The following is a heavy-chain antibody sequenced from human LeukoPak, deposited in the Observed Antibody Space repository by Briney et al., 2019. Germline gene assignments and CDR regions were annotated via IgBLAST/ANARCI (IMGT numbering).Heavy chain of an antibody. Sequence: GGSLRLSCAASGFTFSSYSMNWVRQAPGKGLEWASYISSSSNTIYYADSVKGRFTISRDNAKNSLYLQMNSLRDEDTAVYYCASGGGLYSYYGMDVWGQGTTVTVSS. CDR1: GFTFSSYS. D-gene: IGHD2-21*01. CDR3: ASGGGLYSYYGMDV. J-gene: IGHJ6*02. CDR2: ISSSSNTI. V-gene: IGHV3-48*02.